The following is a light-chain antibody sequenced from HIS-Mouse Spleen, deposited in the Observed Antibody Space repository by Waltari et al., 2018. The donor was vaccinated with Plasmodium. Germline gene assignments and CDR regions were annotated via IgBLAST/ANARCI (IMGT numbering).Light chain of an antibody. Sequence: QSALTQPASVSGSPGQSITISCTGTSSDVGGYNYVSWHQQHPGKAPNLMIYEVSNRPSGVSNRFPGSKSGNTASLTISGLQAEDEADYYCSSYTSSSTYVVFGGGTKLTVL. CDR1: SSDVGGYNY. V-gene: IGLV2-14*01. CDR3: SSYTSSSTYVV. CDR2: EVS. J-gene: IGLJ2*01.